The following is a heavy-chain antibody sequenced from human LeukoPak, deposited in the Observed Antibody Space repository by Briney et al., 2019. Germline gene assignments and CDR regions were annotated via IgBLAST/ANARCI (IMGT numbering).Heavy chain of an antibody. CDR3: VKGGEYSGSASDI. CDR1: GFTFSSYA. D-gene: IGHD1-26*01. CDR2: ISSNGYNT. Sequence: SGGSLRLSCSASGFTFSSYAMHWVRQAPGKGLEHVSVISSNGYNTYYADSVKGRFTISRDNSKNTLYLQMSSLRVEDTAVYCCVKGGEYSGSASDIWGQGTMVTVSS. J-gene: IGHJ3*02. V-gene: IGHV3-64D*09.